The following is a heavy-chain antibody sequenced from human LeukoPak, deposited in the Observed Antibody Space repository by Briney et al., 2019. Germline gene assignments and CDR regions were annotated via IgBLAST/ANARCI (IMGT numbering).Heavy chain of an antibody. D-gene: IGHD5-18*01. CDR2: ISAYNGNT. CDR1: GYTFTSYG. Sequence: GASVKVSCKASGYTFTSYGISWVRQAPGQGLEWMGWISAYNGNTNYAQKLQGRVTMTTDTSTSTAYMELRSLRSDDTAVYYCARDASHSLRGYSYGVPIDYWGQGTLVTVSS. J-gene: IGHJ4*02. V-gene: IGHV1-18*01. CDR3: ARDASHSLRGYSYGVPIDY.